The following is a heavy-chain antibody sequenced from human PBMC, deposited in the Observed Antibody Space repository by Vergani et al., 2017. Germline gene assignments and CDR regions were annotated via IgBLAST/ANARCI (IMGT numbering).Heavy chain of an antibody. D-gene: IGHD6-13*01. Sequence: EVQLVEFGGGLVKPGGSLRLSCAASGFTFSSYSMNWVRQAPGKGLEWVSSISSSSSYIDYADSVKGRFTISRDNAKNSLYLQMNSLRAEDTAVYYCARQQQLAAFDIWGQGTMVTVSS. CDR3: ARQQQLAAFDI. CDR1: GFTFSSYS. V-gene: IGHV3-21*01. CDR2: ISSSSSYI. J-gene: IGHJ3*02.